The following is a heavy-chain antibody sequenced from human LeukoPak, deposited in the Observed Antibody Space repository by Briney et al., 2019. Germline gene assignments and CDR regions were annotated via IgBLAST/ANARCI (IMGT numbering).Heavy chain of an antibody. CDR2: INHSGST. CDR3: ASLSLWFGESPLDY. J-gene: IGHJ4*02. D-gene: IGHD3-10*01. V-gene: IGHV4-34*01. CDR1: GGSFSGYY. Sequence: SETLSLTCAVYGGSFSGYYWSWIRQPPGKGLEWIGEINHSGSTNYNPSLKSGVTISVDTSKNQFSLKLSSVTAADTAVYYCASLSLWFGESPLDYWGQGTLVTVSS.